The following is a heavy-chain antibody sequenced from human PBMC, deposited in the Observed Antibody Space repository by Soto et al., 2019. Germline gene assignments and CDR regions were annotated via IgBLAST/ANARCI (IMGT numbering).Heavy chain of an antibody. V-gene: IGHV4-30-4*02. CDR3: VRAAVVVPAAAPGYFDC. D-gene: IGHD2-2*01. J-gene: IGHJ4*02. Sequence: SETLSLTCTVSGASINNNDYYWSWIRQTPGKGLEWIGYVYYSGTTDYIPSLKSRLSMSIDTSKNQFSLKLSSVTAADTAVYYCVRAAVVVPAAAPGYFDCWGQGTLVTVSS. CDR2: VYYSGTT. CDR1: GASINNNDYY.